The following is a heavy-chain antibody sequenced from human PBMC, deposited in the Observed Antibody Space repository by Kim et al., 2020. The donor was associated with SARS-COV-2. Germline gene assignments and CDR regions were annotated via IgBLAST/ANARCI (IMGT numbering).Heavy chain of an antibody. D-gene: IGHD2-15*01. J-gene: IGHJ5*02. CDR1: GFTFKKYA. CDR2: ISNSGEDT. CDR3: AKEGRFCVSGMCHRRIDA. V-gene: IGHV3-23*01. Sequence: GGSLRLSCAASGFTFKKYAMSWVRQAPGKGLEWVSSISNSGEDTFYADSVRGRFTISKDTSKNTLHLQMDSLRVEDSAVYYCAKEGRFCVSGMCHRRIDAWGQGNLVTVSS.